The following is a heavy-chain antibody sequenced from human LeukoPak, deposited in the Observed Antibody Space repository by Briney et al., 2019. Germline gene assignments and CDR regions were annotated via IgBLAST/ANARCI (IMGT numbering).Heavy chain of an antibody. Sequence: GGSLRLSCEASGFTFSSYAMSWVRQAPGKGLEWVSAISGSDGSTYYADSVKGRFTISRDNSKNTLYLQMNSLSAEDTAVYYCAKYPRYSSAWEELEFWGQGTLVAVSS. CDR1: GFTFSSYA. CDR3: AKYPRYSSAWEELEF. J-gene: IGHJ4*02. D-gene: IGHD6-19*01. CDR2: ISGSDGST. V-gene: IGHV3-23*01.